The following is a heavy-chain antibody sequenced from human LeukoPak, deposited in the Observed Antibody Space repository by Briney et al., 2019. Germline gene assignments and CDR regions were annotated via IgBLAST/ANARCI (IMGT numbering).Heavy chain of an antibody. V-gene: IGHV1-24*01. CDR3: ATDPRTQNVVVVAAG. D-gene: IGHD2-15*01. CDR1: GYTLTELS. J-gene: IGHJ4*02. CDR2: FDPEDGET. Sequence: GASVKVSCKVSGYTLTELSMHWVRQAPGKGLERMGGFDPEDGETIYAQKFQGRVTMTEDTSTDTAYMELSSLRSEDTAVYYCATDPRTQNVVVVAAGWGQGTLVTVSS.